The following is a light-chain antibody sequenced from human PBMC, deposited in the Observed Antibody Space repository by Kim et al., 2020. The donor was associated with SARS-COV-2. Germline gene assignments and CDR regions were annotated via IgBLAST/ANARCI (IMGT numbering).Light chain of an antibody. CDR2: DVY. V-gene: IGLV2-11*01. CDR3: CSYAGSFSWV. Sequence: GRSCDNSWTGTSSCVGGYGLVSWYQQFPGKAPKLIIYDVYNRPSAVPDRFSGSKSGNTASLTISGLQTEDEADYYCCSYAGSFSWVFGGGTQLTVL. J-gene: IGLJ3*02. CDR1: SSCVGGYGL.